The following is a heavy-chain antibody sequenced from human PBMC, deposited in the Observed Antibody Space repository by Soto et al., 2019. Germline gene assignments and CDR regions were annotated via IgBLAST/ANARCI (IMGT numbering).Heavy chain of an antibody. V-gene: IGHV3-15*01. J-gene: IGHJ5*02. CDR3: TTDLWRIAVVVGSTGYFNP. CDR2: IKSKSDGGTT. Sequence: GGSLRLCSAASGFTFSDAWMSWVRHAPGKGLDWVGRIKSKSDGGTTEYAAPVRGRFTISRDDSKNTLYLQMNSLKTEDTAVYYCTTDLWRIAVVVGSTGYFNPWGQGT. CDR1: GFTFSDAW. D-gene: IGHD2-15*01.